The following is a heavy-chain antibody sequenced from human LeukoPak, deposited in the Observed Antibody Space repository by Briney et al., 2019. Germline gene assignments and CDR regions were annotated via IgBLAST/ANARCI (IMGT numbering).Heavy chain of an antibody. Sequence: GASVKVSCKASGGTFSSYAISWVRQAPGQGLEWMGRIIPILGIANYAQKFQGRVTITADKSTSAAYMELSSLRSEDTAVYYCARDILIVSANYYDSSGYSVWGQGTLVTVSS. CDR2: IIPILGIA. CDR1: GGTFSSYA. CDR3: ARDILIVSANYYDSSGYSV. D-gene: IGHD3-22*01. J-gene: IGHJ4*02. V-gene: IGHV1-69*04.